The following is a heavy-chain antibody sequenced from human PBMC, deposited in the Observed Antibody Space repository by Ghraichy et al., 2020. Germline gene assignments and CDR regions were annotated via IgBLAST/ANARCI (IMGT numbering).Heavy chain of an antibody. CDR3: AGFQRVVVAATLDY. CDR1: GFTFSNYA. V-gene: IGHV3-30*14. CDR2: ISSDGSNK. J-gene: IGHJ4*02. Sequence: GGSLRLSCAASGFTFSNYAMHWVRQAPGKGLEWVAVISSDGSNKYYAASVRGRFTISRDNSWNTLYLQMDALRAEDTAVYYCAGFQRVVVAATLDYWGQGTLVTVAS. D-gene: IGHD2-15*01.